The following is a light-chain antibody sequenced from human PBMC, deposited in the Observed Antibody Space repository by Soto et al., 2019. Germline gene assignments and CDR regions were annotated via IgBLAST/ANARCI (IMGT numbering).Light chain of an antibody. CDR3: QQCET. CDR1: QSVSNK. CDR2: GAS. J-gene: IGKJ1*01. Sequence: EIVMTQSPATLSVSPGERATLSCRASQSVSNKLAWYQQKPGQAPRLLIYGASTRATGIPGRFSGSGSGTEFTLTISRLEPEDFAVYYCQQCETFGQGTKVDIK. V-gene: IGKV3-15*01.